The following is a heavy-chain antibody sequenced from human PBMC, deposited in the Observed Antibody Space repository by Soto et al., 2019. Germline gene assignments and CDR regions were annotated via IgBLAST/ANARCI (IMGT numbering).Heavy chain of an antibody. CDR3: ARGLTTVTTAGFVYYFDY. V-gene: IGHV1-2*02. D-gene: IGHD4-17*01. CDR2: INPNSGST. J-gene: IGHJ4*02. CDR1: GYTFTGYY. Sequence: ASVKVSCKASGYTFTGYYMHWVRQAPGQGLEWMGWINPNSGSTNYAQKFQGRVTMTRDTSISTAYMELSRLRSDDTAVYYCARGLTTVTTAGFVYYFDYWGQGTLVTVSS.